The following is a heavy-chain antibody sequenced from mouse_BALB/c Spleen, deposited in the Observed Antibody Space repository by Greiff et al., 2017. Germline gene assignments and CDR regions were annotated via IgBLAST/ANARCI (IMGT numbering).Heavy chain of an antibody. Sequence: EVKLQESGGGLVKPGGSLKLSCAASGFTFSSYAMSWVRQTPEKRLEWVASISSGGSTYYPDSVKGRFTISRVNARNILYLQMSSLRSEDTAMYYCAREAYDYDEGAMDYWGQGTSVTVSS. CDR1: GFTFSSYA. V-gene: IGHV5-6-5*01. CDR2: ISSGGST. CDR3: AREAYDYDEGAMDY. D-gene: IGHD2-4*01. J-gene: IGHJ4*01.